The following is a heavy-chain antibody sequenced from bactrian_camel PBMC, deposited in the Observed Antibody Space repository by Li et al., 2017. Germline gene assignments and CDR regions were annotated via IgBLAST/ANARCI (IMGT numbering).Heavy chain of an antibody. Sequence: QLVESGGGSVQAGGSLRLSCAASGYTYSRICMAWFRQTPGKERQGVAVIYIGGGWTNYADSVKGRFTISQDNAKYTVSLQMNSLKPEDTAMYYCAARGGGGRVGCSLGYYGAADFGRWGQGTQVTVS. V-gene: IGHV3S25*01. CDR1: GYTYSRIC. CDR2: IYIGGGWT. D-gene: IGHD5*01. CDR3: AARGGGGRVGCSLGYYGAADFGR. J-gene: IGHJ6*01.